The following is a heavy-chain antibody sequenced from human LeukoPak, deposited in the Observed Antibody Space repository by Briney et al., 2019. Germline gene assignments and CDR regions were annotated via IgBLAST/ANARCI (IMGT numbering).Heavy chain of an antibody. V-gene: IGHV3-23*01. D-gene: IGHD2-21*01. Sequence: PGGSLRLSCAVSGINLSNYGMSWVRQAPGKGLEWVAGISGRAGGTKYADSVKGRFTISRDNPKNTLYLQMNSLRAEDTAVYFCAKRGVVIRIILVGFHKEAYYFDSWGQGALVTVSS. CDR3: AKRGVVIRIILVGFHKEAYYFDS. J-gene: IGHJ4*02. CDR1: GINLSNYG. CDR2: ISGRAGGT.